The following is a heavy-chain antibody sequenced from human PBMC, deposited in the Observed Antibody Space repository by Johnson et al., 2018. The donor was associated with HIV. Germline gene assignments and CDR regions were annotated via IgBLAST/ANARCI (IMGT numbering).Heavy chain of an antibody. D-gene: IGHD4-23*01. CDR3: ARALQKTRGAFDI. CDR2: IYSGGST. Sequence: VQLVESGGGLVQPGGSLRLSCAASGFTVSINYMSWVRQAPGKGLEWVSVIYSGGSTYYADSVKGRFTISRDNSKNTLYLQMNSLRAEDTAVYYCARALQKTRGAFDIWGQGTMVTVSS. V-gene: IGHV3-66*01. CDR1: GFTVSINY. J-gene: IGHJ3*02.